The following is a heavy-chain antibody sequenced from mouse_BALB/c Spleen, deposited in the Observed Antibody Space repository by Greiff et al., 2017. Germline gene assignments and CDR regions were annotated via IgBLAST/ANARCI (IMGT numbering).Heavy chain of an antibody. D-gene: IGHD2-1*01. CDR1: GYTFTSYW. Sequence: DLVKPGASVKLSCKASGYTFTSYWINWIKQRPGQGLEWIGRIAPGSGSTYYNEMFTGKATMTVDTSSSTAYIQLSSLSSEDSAVYFCAREEGNYDAMDYWGQGTSVTVSA. V-gene: IGHV1S41*01. J-gene: IGHJ4*01. CDR2: IAPGSGST. CDR3: AREEGNYDAMDY.